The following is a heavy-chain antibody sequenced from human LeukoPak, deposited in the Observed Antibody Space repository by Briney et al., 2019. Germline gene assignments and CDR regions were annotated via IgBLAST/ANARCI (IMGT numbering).Heavy chain of an antibody. CDR1: GFTFSSYA. D-gene: IGHD3-22*01. CDR3: AKVAFLYYYDSSGYCN. Sequence: GGSLRPSCAASGFTFSSYAMSWVRQAPGKGLEWVSAISGSGGSTYYADSVKGRFTISRDNSKNTLYLQMNSLRAEDTAVYYCAKVAFLYYYDSSGYCNWGQGTLVTVSS. V-gene: IGHV3-23*01. J-gene: IGHJ4*02. CDR2: ISGSGGST.